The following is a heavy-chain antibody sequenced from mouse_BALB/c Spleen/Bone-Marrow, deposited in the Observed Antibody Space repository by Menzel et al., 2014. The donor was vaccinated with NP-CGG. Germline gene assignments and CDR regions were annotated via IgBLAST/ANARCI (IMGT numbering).Heavy chain of an antibody. CDR2: VYPGRGSI. CDR3: ARRLRGYYAMGY. Sequence: LQQSGSELVRPGASVKLSCKASGYTFTNYWIHWVKQRPGQGLEWIGSVYPGRGSINSDEKFKTKATLTVDTSSSTAYMHLNSLTSEDSAVYYCARRLRGYYAMGYWGQGTSVTVSS. V-gene: IGHV1S22*01. J-gene: IGHJ4*01. CDR1: GYTFTNYW. D-gene: IGHD1-3*01.